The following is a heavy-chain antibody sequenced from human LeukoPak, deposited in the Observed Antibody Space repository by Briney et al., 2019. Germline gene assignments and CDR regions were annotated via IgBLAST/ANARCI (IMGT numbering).Heavy chain of an antibody. CDR1: GFTFSSYA. D-gene: IGHD6-19*01. J-gene: IGHJ4*02. CDR3: ARDRGPTIAVPYYFDY. CDR2: ISFDGRAQ. V-gene: IGHV3-30*09. Sequence: GGSLRLSCVASGFTFSSYALHWVRQAPGRGLKGVGVISFDGRAQYYADSLTGRIGLSRDNSKNTMYLQFCSLKTEDTAVYYCARDRGPTIAVPYYFDYWGQGILVTVSS.